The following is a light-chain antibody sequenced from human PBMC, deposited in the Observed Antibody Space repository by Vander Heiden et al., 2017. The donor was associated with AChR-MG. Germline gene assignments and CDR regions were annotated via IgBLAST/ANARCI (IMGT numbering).Light chain of an antibody. CDR2: EVT. CDR3: CSYAASGSFV. Sequence: QSALTQPASVSGSPGQSITISCPGTSSEVGRYNMVSGYQQYPGKAPKAIIHEVTKRPSGVSNRISGSKSGETASLTIAGLQAEDEADYYCCSYAASGSFVFGGGTKVTVL. V-gene: IGLV2-23*02. CDR1: SSEVGRYNM. J-gene: IGLJ2*01.